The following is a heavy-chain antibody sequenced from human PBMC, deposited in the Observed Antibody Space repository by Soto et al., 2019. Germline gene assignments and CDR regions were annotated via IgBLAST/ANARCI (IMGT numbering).Heavy chain of an antibody. V-gene: IGHV3-23*01. Sequence: PGGSLRLSCAGSGFSFSRYAMSWIRQTPGTGLEWVAAITNGGGNTYSADSVKGRFTISRDNSKSTLYLQMNSLRDEDTAVYFCAKGSASGSPSYFDFWGQGTLVTVSS. CDR3: AKGSASGSPSYFDF. J-gene: IGHJ4*02. D-gene: IGHD6-25*01. CDR2: ITNGGGNT. CDR1: GFSFSRYA.